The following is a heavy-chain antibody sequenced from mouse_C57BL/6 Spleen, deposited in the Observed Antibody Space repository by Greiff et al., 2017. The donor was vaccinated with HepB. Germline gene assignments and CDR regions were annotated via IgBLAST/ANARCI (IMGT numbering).Heavy chain of an antibody. J-gene: IGHJ4*01. D-gene: IGHD2-4*01. Sequence: VQLQQSGAELARPGASVKMSCKASGYTFTSYTMHWVKQRPGQGLEWIGYINPSSGYTKYNQKFKDKATLTADKSSSTAYMQLSSLTSEDAAVYYCAREGYDYGYAMDYWGQGTSVTVSS. CDR2: INPSSGYT. CDR3: AREGYDYGYAMDY. CDR1: GYTFTSYT. V-gene: IGHV1-4*01.